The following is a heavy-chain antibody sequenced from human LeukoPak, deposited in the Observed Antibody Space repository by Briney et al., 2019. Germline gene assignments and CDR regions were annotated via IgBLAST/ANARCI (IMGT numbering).Heavy chain of an antibody. CDR3: AGSYYNVFDY. Sequence: PGGSLRLSCAASGFTFSNHYMHWVRQAPGKGLVSVSRIDPNGRYTSYADSVKGRFTISRDNAKNTLYLQMNSLRAEDTAVYYCAGSYYNVFDYWGQGTLVTVSS. CDR1: GFTFSNHY. V-gene: IGHV3-74*01. D-gene: IGHD3-10*01. J-gene: IGHJ4*02. CDR2: IDPNGRYT.